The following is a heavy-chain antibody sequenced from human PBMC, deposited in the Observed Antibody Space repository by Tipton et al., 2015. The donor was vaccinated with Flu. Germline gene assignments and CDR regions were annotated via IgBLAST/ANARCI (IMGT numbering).Heavy chain of an antibody. CDR1: GGSISSTYY. Sequence: TLSLTCTVSGGSISSTYYWSWIRQPPGKGLEWIGYIYYSGSTNYNPSLKSRVTISVDTSKNQFSLKLSSVTAADTAVYYCARRKTVTTRLTYFDYWGQGTLVTVSS. CDR3: ARRKTVTTRLTYFDY. V-gene: IGHV4-59*08. CDR2: IYYSGST. D-gene: IGHD4-17*01. J-gene: IGHJ4*02.